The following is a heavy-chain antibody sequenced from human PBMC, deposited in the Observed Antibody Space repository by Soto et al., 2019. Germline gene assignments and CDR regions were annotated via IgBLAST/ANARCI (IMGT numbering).Heavy chain of an antibody. CDR2: INGDGSSL. Sequence: EVQLVESGGGLVQPGGSLRLSCAASGFTFSSYWMHWVRQAPGKGLVWVSRINGDGSSLYYADSVKGRLTISRDSAKNTLYLQINSLRDEDTVVYYCARGATGYGNFDYWGQGTLVTVSS. D-gene: IGHD5-12*01. J-gene: IGHJ4*02. CDR3: ARGATGYGNFDY. V-gene: IGHV3-74*01. CDR1: GFTFSSYW.